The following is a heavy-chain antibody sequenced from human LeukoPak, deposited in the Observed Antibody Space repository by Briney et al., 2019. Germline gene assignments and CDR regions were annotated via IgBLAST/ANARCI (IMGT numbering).Heavy chain of an antibody. CDR1: GFTFSSFA. V-gene: IGHV3-23*01. CDR3: AREGTYYDSSGYYVS. J-gene: IGHJ5*02. D-gene: IGHD3-22*01. Sequence: GGSLRLSCAASGFTFSSFAMTWVRQAPGKGLEWVSVISGSGGRAYYADSVKGRFTLSRDNSNNTLYLEMSSLRAEDTAVYYCAREGTYYDSSGYYVSWGQGTLVTVSS. CDR2: ISGSGGRA.